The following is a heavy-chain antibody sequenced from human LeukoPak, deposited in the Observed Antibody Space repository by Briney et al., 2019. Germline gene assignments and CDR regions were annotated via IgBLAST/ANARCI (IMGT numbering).Heavy chain of an antibody. CDR1: GFTFSFYP. J-gene: IGHJ5*02. CDR2: ISYDGTTK. V-gene: IGHV3-30*04. CDR3: AGDHNYYSGSETYFVDWFDP. D-gene: IGHD3-10*01. Sequence: GGSLRLSCAASGFTFSFYPMHWVRLTPGKGLGWVAYISYDGTTKYYADSVRGRFTISRDNSKSTLFLHMDSLRADDTALYYCAGDHNYYSGSETYFVDWFDPWGQGTLVTVSS.